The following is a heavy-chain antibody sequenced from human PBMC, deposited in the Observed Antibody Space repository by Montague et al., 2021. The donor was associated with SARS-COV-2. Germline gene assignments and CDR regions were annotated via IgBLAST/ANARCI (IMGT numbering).Heavy chain of an antibody. CDR2: ISYSGST. Sequence: SETLSLTCTVSGGSISSNLFYWGWIRQLPGKGLEWIGSISYSGSTYYNPSLKIRVTLSVDTSKNQFSLKLISLTAADTAMYYCARHVDTCGGNCRNWYFDLWGRATLVTVSS. V-gene: IGHV4-39*01. J-gene: IGHJ2*01. CDR3: ARHVDTCGGNCRNWYFDL. D-gene: IGHD4-23*01. CDR1: GGSISSNLFY.